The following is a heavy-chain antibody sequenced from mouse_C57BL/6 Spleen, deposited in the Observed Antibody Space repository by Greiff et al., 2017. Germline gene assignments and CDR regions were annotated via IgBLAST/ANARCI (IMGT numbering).Heavy chain of an antibody. CDR2: INPNNGGT. D-gene: IGHD4-1*01. CDR3: AREGNWDYFDY. V-gene: IGHV1-26*01. Sequence: EVQLQQSGPELVKPGASVKISCKASGYTFTDYYMNWVKQSHGKSLEWIGDINPNNGGTSYNQKFKGKATLTVDKSSSTAYMELRSLTSEDSAVYYCAREGNWDYFDYWGQGTTLTVSS. J-gene: IGHJ2*01. CDR1: GYTFTDYY.